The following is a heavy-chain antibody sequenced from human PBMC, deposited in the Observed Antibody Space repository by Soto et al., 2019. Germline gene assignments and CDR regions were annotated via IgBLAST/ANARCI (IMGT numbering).Heavy chain of an antibody. D-gene: IGHD6-19*01. V-gene: IGHV4-59*01. J-gene: IGHJ3*02. CDR1: GGSISSYY. Sequence: PEETLSLTCTVSGGSISSYYWSWFRQPPGKGLEWIGYIYYSGSTNYNPSLKSRVTISVDTSKNQLSLKLSSVTAADTAVYYCARARSSGWYRAAALDIWGQGTMVTVSS. CDR2: IYYSGST. CDR3: ARARSSGWYRAAALDI.